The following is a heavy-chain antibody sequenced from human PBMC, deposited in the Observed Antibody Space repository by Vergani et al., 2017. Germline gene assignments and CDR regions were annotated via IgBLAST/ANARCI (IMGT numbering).Heavy chain of an antibody. V-gene: IGHV4-39*01. D-gene: IGHD1-26*01. CDR2: IYYSGST. Sequence: QLQLQESGPGLVKPSETLSLTCTVSGGSISSSSYYWGWIRQPPGKGLEWLGSIYYSGSTYYNPSLKSRVTISVDTSKNQFSLKLSSVTAADTAVYYCARHTGGSYPPFHDAFDIWGRGTMVAVSS. J-gene: IGHJ3*02. CDR1: GGSISSSSYY. CDR3: ARHTGGSYPPFHDAFDI.